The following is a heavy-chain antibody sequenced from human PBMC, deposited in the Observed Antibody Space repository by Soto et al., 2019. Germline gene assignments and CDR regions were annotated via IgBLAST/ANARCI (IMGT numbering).Heavy chain of an antibody. D-gene: IGHD3-16*01. Sequence: QVRLQESGPGLVRPSETLSLTCTVSGVSSTSFYWSWIRQSPGKGLEWIGYIFDNGDVKYNPSLMSRLTMSIDMSKNEFSLRHKSVTAADTAMYYCARGWGSKWYYFDSWGEGTLVTVSS. V-gene: IGHV4-59*01. CDR3: ARGWGSKWYYFDS. J-gene: IGHJ4*02. CDR2: IFDNGDV. CDR1: GVSSTSFY.